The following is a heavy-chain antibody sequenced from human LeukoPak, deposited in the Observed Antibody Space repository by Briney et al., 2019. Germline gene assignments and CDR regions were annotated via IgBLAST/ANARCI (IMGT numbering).Heavy chain of an antibody. CDR1: GYTFTSYG. J-gene: IGHJ4*02. D-gene: IGHD3-22*01. CDR3: ARAFDSSGYDIDY. Sequence: ASVKVSCKASGYTFTSYGISWVRQAPGQGLEWVAWISAYNSNKNSAEKFQGRVTITADESTSTAYMELSSLRSEDTAVYYCARAFDSSGYDIDYWGQGTLVTVSS. CDR2: ISAYNSNK. V-gene: IGHV1-18*04.